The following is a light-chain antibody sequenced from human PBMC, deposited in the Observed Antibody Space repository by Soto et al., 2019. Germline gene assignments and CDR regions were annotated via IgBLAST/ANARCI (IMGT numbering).Light chain of an antibody. CDR2: DAS. J-gene: IGKJ5*01. CDR3: QQRSNGPST. V-gene: IGKV3-11*01. Sequence: IVLTQSPATLSLSPGERATLSCRASQGIXSYFGWYQQKPGQAPRILXDDASNMATGIPARLSGSGSATDFTLTISSIEPEDFAVYYCQQRSNGPSTFGQGTRLEIK. CDR1: QGIXSY.